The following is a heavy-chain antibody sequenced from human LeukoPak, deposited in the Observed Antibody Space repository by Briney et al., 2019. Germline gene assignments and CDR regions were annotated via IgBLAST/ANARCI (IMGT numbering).Heavy chain of an antibody. J-gene: IGHJ4*02. V-gene: IGHV4-39*01. CDR2: IYYTGST. D-gene: IGHD3-9*01. CDR1: GGSISSTNYY. CDR3: ATLYHDILTGYYYFDY. Sequence: SETLSLTCTVSGGSISSTNYYWGWIRQPPGKGLEWIGNIYYTGSTYYNPSLKSRVTISVDTSKNQFSLKLSSVTAADTAVYYCATLYHDILTGYYYFDYWGQGTLVTVSS.